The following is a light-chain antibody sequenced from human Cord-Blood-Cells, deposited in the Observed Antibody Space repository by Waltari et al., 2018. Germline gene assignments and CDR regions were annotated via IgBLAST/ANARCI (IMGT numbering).Light chain of an antibody. CDR3: SSYTSRSVV. CDR1: SSDVGGYNH. J-gene: IGLJ2*01. V-gene: IGLV2-14*01. Sequence: QSALTQPASVSGSPGQSITISCPGTSSDVGGYNHVSWYQQHPGKAPKLMIYDVSKRPSGVSNRFSGSKSGNTASLTISGLQAEDEADYYCSSYTSRSVVFGGGTKLTVL. CDR2: DVS.